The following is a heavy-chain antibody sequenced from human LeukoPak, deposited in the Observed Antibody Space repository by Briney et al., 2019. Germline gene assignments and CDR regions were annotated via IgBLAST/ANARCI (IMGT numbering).Heavy chain of an antibody. Sequence: ASVKVSCEASGYTFSNYYIHWVRQAPGQGLEWMGIINPSGGSTTYAQKFQGRVTMTRDMSTSTVYMELISLRSEDTAVYYCARVHHSFDIAFDYWGQGTLVTVSS. J-gene: IGHJ4*02. D-gene: IGHD2-15*01. CDR1: GYTFSNYY. V-gene: IGHV1-46*01. CDR3: ARVHHSFDIAFDY. CDR2: INPSGGST.